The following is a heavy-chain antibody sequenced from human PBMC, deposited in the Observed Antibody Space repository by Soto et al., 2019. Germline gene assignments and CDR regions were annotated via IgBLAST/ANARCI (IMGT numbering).Heavy chain of an antibody. V-gene: IGHV3-30*04. CDR2: ISRDGSNK. D-gene: IGHD3-10*01. CDR3: ARSRSGAVADSFDF. J-gene: IGHJ4*02. CDR1: GFTFRSYA. Sequence: QVQVVESGGGVVQPGRSLRLSCAASGFTFRSYAMHWVRQAPGKGLEWVAVISRDGSNKYYVDSVKGRFTISRDNSKDTVYLQMNSMWDEDSAMFYWARSRSGAVADSFDFWGQGTLVTVSS.